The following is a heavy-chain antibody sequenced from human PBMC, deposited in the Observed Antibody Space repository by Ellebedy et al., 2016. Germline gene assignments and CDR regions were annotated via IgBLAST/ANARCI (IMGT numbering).Heavy chain of an antibody. CDR2: ISYDGSNK. Sequence: GESLKISCAASGFTFSSFAMHWVRQAPGKGLEWVALISYDGSNKYYADSVKGRFTISRDNSKNTLYLQMYSLRTEDTALYYCATDGDTVVSDLDFWGQGTLVTVSS. CDR1: GFTFSSFA. J-gene: IGHJ4*02. V-gene: IGHV3-30-3*01. D-gene: IGHD4-23*01. CDR3: ATDGDTVVSDLDF.